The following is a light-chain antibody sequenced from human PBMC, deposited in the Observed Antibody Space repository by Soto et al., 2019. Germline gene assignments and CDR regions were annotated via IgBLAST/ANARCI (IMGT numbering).Light chain of an antibody. Sequence: QSVLTQPPSASGTPGQRVTISCSGSSSNIGINAVNWYQQLPGTAPKLLMYDNNQRPAGVPDLVCGSKSGPSASPAISLLQSDDEDDYYCASGDDSLNVHLFGTGTKVTVL. J-gene: IGLJ1*01. CDR1: SSNIGINA. CDR3: ASGDDSLNVHL. V-gene: IGLV1-44*01. CDR2: DNN.